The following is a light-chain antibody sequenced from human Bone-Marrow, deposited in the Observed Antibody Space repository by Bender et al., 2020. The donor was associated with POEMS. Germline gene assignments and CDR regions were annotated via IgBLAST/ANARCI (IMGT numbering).Light chain of an antibody. CDR3: ASPTFYNTHV. J-gene: IGLJ1*01. Sequence: QSALTQPASVSGSPGQSITISCNGTSSDVGRYNFVSWHQQHPGKTPKLMIFDVHNRPSGVSYRFSGSKSGNTASLTISGLQAEDEADYYCASPTFYNTHVFGTGTKVTVL. CDR2: DVH. CDR1: SSDVGRYNF. V-gene: IGLV2-14*03.